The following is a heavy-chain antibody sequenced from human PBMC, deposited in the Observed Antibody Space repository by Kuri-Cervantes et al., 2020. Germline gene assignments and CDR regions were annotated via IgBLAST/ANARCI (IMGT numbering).Heavy chain of an antibody. CDR2: MNPNSGNT. Sequence: ASVKVSCKASGYTFTSYDINWVRQATGQGLEWMGWMNPNSGNTGYAQKFQGRVTMTRNTSISTAYMELSSLRSEDTAVYYCARADRWLQSVYYYGMDVWGQGTTVTVSS. CDR1: GYTFTSYD. CDR3: ARADRWLQSVYYYGMDV. D-gene: IGHD5-24*01. J-gene: IGHJ6*02. V-gene: IGHV1-8*01.